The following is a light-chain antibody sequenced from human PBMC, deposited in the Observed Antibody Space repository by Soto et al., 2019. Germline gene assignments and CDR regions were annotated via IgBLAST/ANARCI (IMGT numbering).Light chain of an antibody. CDR2: DVS. CDR3: HPVSESPT. J-gene: IGKJ4*01. Sequence: EVVLTQSPATLSLSQGERVTLSCGASQSLGNNFLAWYKQKPGLAPRLLIFDVSTRATGIPDRFSGRGSGTDFTLTISSLETDDFAVYYCHPVSESPTFGGGTKVEMK. V-gene: IGKV3D-20*01. CDR1: QSLGNNF.